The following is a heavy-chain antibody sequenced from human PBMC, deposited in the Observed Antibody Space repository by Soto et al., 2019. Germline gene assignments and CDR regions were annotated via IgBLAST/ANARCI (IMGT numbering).Heavy chain of an antibody. D-gene: IGHD2-15*01. CDR1: GFTFSTYG. CDR2: ISYDGSNK. Sequence: QVQLVESGGGVVQPGRSLRLSCAASGFTFSTYGMHWVRQAPGKGLEWVAVISYDGSNKYCADSVKGRFTISRDNSKTTLFLHMNSLPADDTAVYYCAKELGRYCSGGGCYYFDYWGQGTLVTVSS. CDR3: AKELGRYCSGGGCYYFDY. V-gene: IGHV3-30*18. J-gene: IGHJ4*02.